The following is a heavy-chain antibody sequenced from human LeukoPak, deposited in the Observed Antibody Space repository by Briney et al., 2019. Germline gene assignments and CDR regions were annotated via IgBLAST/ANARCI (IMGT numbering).Heavy chain of an antibody. J-gene: IGHJ6*02. V-gene: IGHV4-30-4*01. CDR1: GGSISSGDYY. CDR2: IYYSGST. CDR3: ARSTMVRGVMVPYYYGMDV. Sequence: SETLSLTCTVSGGSISSGDYYWSWIRQPPGKGLEWIGYIYYSGSTYYNPSLKSRVTISVDTSKNQFSLKLSSVTAADTAVYYCARSTMVRGVMVPYYYGMDVWGQGTTVTVSS. D-gene: IGHD3-10*01.